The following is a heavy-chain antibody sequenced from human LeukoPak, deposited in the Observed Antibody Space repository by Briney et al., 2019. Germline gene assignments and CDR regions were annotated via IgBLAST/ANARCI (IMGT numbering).Heavy chain of an antibody. V-gene: IGHV3-30-3*01. CDR2: ISYDGSNK. CDR1: GFTFSSYA. CDR3: ARGGSIWFGELLLLDY. J-gene: IGHJ4*02. Sequence: GSLRLSCAASGFTFSSYAMHWVRQAPGKGLEWVAVISYDGSNKYYADSVKGRFTISRDNSKNTLYLQMNSLRAEDTAVYYCARGGSIWFGELLLLDYWGQGTLVTVSS. D-gene: IGHD3-10*01.